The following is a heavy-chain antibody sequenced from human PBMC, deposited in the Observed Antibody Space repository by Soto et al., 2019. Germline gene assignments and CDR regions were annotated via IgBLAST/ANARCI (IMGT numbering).Heavy chain of an antibody. CDR2: IFYSSIS. CDR1: GDSITSGVHY. CDR3: ARDRIMLTFGGGSGEWGIDS. D-gene: IGHD3-16*01. J-gene: IGHJ4*02. Sequence: QVQLQESGPGLVKPSQTLSLTCTVSGDSITSGVHYWSCIRKHPGKGLEWIGYIFYSSISYYKPSHRSRVTISVTTSKNQFSLTPSSVTAADTAVYYCARDRIMLTFGGGSGEWGIDSWGQGTLVTVSS. V-gene: IGHV4-31*03.